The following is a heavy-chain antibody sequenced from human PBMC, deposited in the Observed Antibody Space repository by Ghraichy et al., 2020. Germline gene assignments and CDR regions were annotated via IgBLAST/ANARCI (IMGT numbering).Heavy chain of an antibody. V-gene: IGHV3-74*01. J-gene: IGHJ5*02. CDR3: ARAPIGAAATWGWFDP. D-gene: IGHD6-13*01. CDR1: GFTFSSYW. CDR2: VSSDGSST. Sequence: GESLNISCAASGFTFSSYWMHWVRQAPGKGLVWVSRVSSDGSSTTYADSVKGRFTISRDNAKSTLYLQMNSLRADDTALYFCARAPIGAAATWGWFDPWGQGTLVTVSS.